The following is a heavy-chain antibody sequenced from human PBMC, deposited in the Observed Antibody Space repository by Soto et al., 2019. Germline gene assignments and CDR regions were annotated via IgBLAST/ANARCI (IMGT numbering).Heavy chain of an antibody. Sequence: QVQLVQSGAEVKKPGSSVKVSCKASGGTFSSYAISWVRQAPGQGLEWMGGIIPIFGTANYAQKFQGRVTITADESTSTAYMELSSLRFEDTAVYYCASCGYSHGWDAFDIWGQGTMVTVSS. D-gene: IGHD5-18*01. CDR3: ASCGYSHGWDAFDI. CDR1: GGTFSSYA. J-gene: IGHJ3*02. V-gene: IGHV1-69*01. CDR2: IIPIFGTA.